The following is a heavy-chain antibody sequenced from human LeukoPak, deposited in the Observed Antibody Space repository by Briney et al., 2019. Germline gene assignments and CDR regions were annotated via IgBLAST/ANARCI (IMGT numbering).Heavy chain of an antibody. CDR1: GFTFSNYG. V-gene: IGHV3-30*02. CDR2: IQYDGNNK. CDR3: AELGITMIGGV. J-gene: IGHJ6*04. Sequence: PGGSLRLSCAASGFTFSNYGLHWVRQAPGKGLEWVAFIQYDGNNKYYADSVKGRFTISRDNFKNTLYLQMNSLRAEDTAVYYCAELGITMIGGVWGKGTTVTISS. D-gene: IGHD3-10*02.